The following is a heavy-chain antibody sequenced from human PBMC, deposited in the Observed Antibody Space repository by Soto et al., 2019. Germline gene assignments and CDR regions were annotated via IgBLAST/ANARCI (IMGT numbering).Heavy chain of an antibody. V-gene: IGHV1-3*01. CDR3: ARAGENYYGSGRDFDY. J-gene: IGHJ4*02. CDR2: INAGNGNT. D-gene: IGHD3-10*01. Sequence: QVQLVQSGAEVKKPGASVKVSCKASGYTFTSYAMHWVRQAPGQRLEWMGWINAGNGNTKYSQKLQGRVTITRDTSASTAYMELSSLRSEDTAVYYCARAGENYYGSGRDFDYWGQGTLVTVSS. CDR1: GYTFTSYA.